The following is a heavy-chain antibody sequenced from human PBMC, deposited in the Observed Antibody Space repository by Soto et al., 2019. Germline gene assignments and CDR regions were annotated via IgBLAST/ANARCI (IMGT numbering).Heavy chain of an antibody. CDR1: GFRFSSCA. V-gene: IGHV3-23*04. CDR2: ISDNGDRT. J-gene: IGHJ3*02. D-gene: IGHD3-10*01. Sequence: VESGGCLIQPGGSLRVSCAASGFRFSSCAMSWVRQTPGVGLDWVSTISDNGDRTYYTDSVNGRFTICRDDSKNTPELQMNRIRAEDTAVYYCAKAIRQNRAHEGFDSLGHGTMVTGSS. CDR3: AKAIRQNRAHEGFDS.